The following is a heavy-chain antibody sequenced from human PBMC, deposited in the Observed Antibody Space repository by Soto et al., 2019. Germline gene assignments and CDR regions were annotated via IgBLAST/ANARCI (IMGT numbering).Heavy chain of an antibody. D-gene: IGHD2-15*01. CDR3: ARDQGGPFDY. Sequence: SETLSLTCTVSGGSISSDYWSWIRQSPGKGLEWIGYIYSRGNTNYNPSLKSRVTISVDTSKTQFSLNLSSVTAADTAVYYCARDQGGPFDYWGQGTLVTVSS. V-gene: IGHV4-59*01. J-gene: IGHJ4*02. CDR2: IYSRGNT. CDR1: GGSISSDY.